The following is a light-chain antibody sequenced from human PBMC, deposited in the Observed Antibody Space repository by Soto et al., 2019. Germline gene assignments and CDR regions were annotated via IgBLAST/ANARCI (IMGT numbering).Light chain of an antibody. Sequence: QLVLTQPPSASGTPGQRVTISCSGSSSNIGSNYVYWYQQFPGTAPKLLIYSNNQRPSGVPDRFSGSKSGTSASLAISGLRSEDEADYYCATRDDSLSTWVFGGGTQLTVL. V-gene: IGLV1-47*02. CDR1: SSNIGSNY. J-gene: IGLJ3*02. CDR3: ATRDDSLSTWV. CDR2: SNN.